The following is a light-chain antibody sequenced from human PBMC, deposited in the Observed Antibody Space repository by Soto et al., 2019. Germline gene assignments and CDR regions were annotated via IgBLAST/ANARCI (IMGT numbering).Light chain of an antibody. CDR1: SSNIGNNY. V-gene: IGLV1-51*02. CDR2: ENN. Sequence: QSVLTQPPSVSAAPGQKVTISCSGSSSNIGNNYVSWYQQLPGTAPKLLIYENNKRPSGIPDRFSGSKSGTSATLGITGHQPGDEADYYCGTWDSSLSAGVFGGGTKLTVL. J-gene: IGLJ3*02. CDR3: GTWDSSLSAGV.